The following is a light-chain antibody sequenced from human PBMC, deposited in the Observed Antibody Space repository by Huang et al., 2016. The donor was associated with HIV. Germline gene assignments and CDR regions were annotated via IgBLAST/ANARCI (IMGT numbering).Light chain of an antibody. CDR3: QQYNHWPPVA. V-gene: IGKV3-15*01. CDR2: GAS. CDR1: QSVGND. Sequence: EIVMMQSPATLSVSPGERATLSCRASQSVGNDLAWYQQKPRQAPRLLLAGASTRAAGIAARFSGSGSETEFTLTITSLQSEDFAVYYCQQYNHWPPVAFGGGTKVEIK. J-gene: IGKJ4*01.